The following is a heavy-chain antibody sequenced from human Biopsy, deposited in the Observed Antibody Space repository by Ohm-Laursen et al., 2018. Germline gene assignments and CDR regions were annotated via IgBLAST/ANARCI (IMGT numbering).Heavy chain of an antibody. J-gene: IGHJ1*01. V-gene: IGHV1-69*06. CDR3: ATKLTGYFHH. D-gene: IGHD3-9*01. Sequence: SSVKVSCKAPGGTFSNYGVNWVRQAPGQGLEWLGGNIPILGTGNYAQKFQDRVTVAADTSTSTATMKLRSLRSDDAAVYYCATKLTGYFHHWGQGTLVIVSS. CDR1: GGTFSNYG. CDR2: NIPILGTG.